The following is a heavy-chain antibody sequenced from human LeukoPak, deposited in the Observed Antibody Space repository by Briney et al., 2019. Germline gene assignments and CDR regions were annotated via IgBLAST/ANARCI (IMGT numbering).Heavy chain of an antibody. CDR1: GGFISSYY. CDR2: IYASGST. CDR3: ARQGYYDILTGYYKGYFDL. J-gene: IGHJ2*01. Sequence: PSETLSLTCTVSGGFISSYYWSWIRQPAGKGLEWIGRIYASGSTNYNPSLKSRVTMSVDTSKNQFSLKLSSVTAADAAVYYCARQGYYDILTGYYKGYFDLWGRGTLVTVSS. V-gene: IGHV4-4*07. D-gene: IGHD3-9*01.